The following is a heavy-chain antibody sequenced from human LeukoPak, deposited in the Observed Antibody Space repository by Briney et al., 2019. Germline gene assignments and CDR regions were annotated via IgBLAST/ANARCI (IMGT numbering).Heavy chain of an antibody. CDR1: GFTFSSYS. J-gene: IGHJ4*02. CDR3: APDPGEYYFDY. V-gene: IGHV3-21*01. CDR2: ISSSSSYI. Sequence: PGGSLRLSCAASGFTFSSYSMNWVRQAPGKGLEWVSSISSSSSYIYYADSVKGRFTISRDNAKNSLYLQMNSLRAEDTAVYYCAPDPGEYYFDYWGQGTLVTVSS.